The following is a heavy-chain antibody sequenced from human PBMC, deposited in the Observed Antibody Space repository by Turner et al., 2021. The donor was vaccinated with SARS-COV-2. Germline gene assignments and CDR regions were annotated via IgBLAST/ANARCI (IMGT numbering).Heavy chain of an antibody. CDR1: GYTFTGYY. CDR2: INPNSGGT. CDR3: AVLEMATITYAFDS. J-gene: IGHJ3*02. D-gene: IGHD5-12*01. V-gene: IGHV1-2*02. Sequence: QVQLVQSGDAVQKPGASVKGSCKDSGYTFTGYYLQWGRQAPGQGLEWKGWINPNSGGTNYAQKFQGRGNMTRDTSIRTGYMELSRLRSYDTAVYYCAVLEMATITYAFDSWGQGTMVTVSS.